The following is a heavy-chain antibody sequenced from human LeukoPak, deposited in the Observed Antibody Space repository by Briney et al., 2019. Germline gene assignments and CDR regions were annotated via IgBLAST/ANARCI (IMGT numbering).Heavy chain of an antibody. Sequence: PGGSLRLSCAASGFTFSDYYMTWIRQAPGKGLEWLAYISSTVSTIYYADSVKGRFTISRDDAQNSLYLQMNSLRAEDTAVYYCARGAHGGDCFHYWGQGTLVTVSS. CDR2: ISSTVSTI. V-gene: IGHV3-11*04. CDR3: ARGAHGGDCFHY. J-gene: IGHJ4*02. D-gene: IGHD2-21*01. CDR1: GFTFSDYY.